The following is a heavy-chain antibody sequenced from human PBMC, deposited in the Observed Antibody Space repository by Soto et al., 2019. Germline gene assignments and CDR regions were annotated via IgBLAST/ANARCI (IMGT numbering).Heavy chain of an antibody. CDR2: IIPIFGTA. V-gene: IGHV1-69*13. D-gene: IGHD6-6*01. CDR1: GGTFSSYA. J-gene: IGHJ6*02. Sequence: ASVKVSCKASGGTFSSYAISWVRQAPGQGREWMGGIIPIFGTANYAQKFQGRVTITADESTSTAYMELSSLRSEDTAVYYCARDLYSSSSWYYYYYGMDVWAQGTTVTVSS. CDR3: ARDLYSSSSWYYYYYGMDV.